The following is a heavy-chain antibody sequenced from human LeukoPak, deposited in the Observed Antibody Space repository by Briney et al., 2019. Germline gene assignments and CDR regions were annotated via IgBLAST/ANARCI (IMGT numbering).Heavy chain of an antibody. CDR2: ISSSGSTI. D-gene: IGHD4-17*01. CDR1: GFTFSSYE. Sequence: GGSLRLSCAASGFTFSSYEMNWVRQAPGKGLEWVSYISSSGSTIYYADSVKGRFTISRDNAKNSLYLQMNSLRAEDTAVYYCARVWSDYAYFNSWGQGTLVTVSS. V-gene: IGHV3-48*03. J-gene: IGHJ4*02. CDR3: ARVWSDYAYFNS.